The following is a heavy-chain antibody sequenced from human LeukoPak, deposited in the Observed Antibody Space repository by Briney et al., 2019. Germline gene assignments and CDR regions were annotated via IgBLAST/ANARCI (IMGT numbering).Heavy chain of an antibody. CDR1: GFTFSSYG. D-gene: IGHD6-19*01. J-gene: IGHJ4*02. CDR3: ARDRPVAVAGTLDC. V-gene: IGHV3-33*01. Sequence: TGGSLRLSCAASGFTFSSYGMHWVRQAPGKGLEWVAVIWYDGSNKYYADSVKGRFTISRDNSKNTLYLQMNSLRAEDTAVYYCARDRPVAVAGTLDCWGQGTLVTVSS. CDR2: IWYDGSNK.